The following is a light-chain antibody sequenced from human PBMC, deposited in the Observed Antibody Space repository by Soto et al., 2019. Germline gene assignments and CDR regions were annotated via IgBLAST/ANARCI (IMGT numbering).Light chain of an antibody. CDR3: QQSDSYPYT. J-gene: IGKJ2*01. V-gene: IGKV1-39*01. Sequence: GDRVPLTCRASQSITNYLNWYQQKPGKAPKLLVYAASSLQSGVPSRFSGNGSGTDFTLTISSLQPEDFASYYCQQSDSYPYTFGQGTKLEIK. CDR1: QSITNY. CDR2: AAS.